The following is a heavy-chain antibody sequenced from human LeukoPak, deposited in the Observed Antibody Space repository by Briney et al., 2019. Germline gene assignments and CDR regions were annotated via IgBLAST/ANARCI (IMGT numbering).Heavy chain of an antibody. Sequence: SETLSLTCAVYGGSFSGYYWSWIRQPPGKGLEWIGEINHSGSTNYNPSLKSRVTISVDTSKNQFSLNLSSVTAADTAMYYCARAVGTSRNFFDYWGQGTLVTVSS. CDR2: INHSGST. V-gene: IGHV4-34*01. D-gene: IGHD4-23*01. CDR3: ARAVGTSRNFFDY. J-gene: IGHJ4*02. CDR1: GGSFSGYY.